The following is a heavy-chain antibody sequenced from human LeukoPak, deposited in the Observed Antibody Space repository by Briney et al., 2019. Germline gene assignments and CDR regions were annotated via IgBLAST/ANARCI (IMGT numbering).Heavy chain of an antibody. Sequence: GASVKVSCKASGYTFTGYYMHWVRQAPGQGLEWMGWINPNSGGTNYAQKFQGRVTMTRDTSISTAYMEPSRLRSDDTAVYYCARDPAKYCSSTSCFDYYYYVWTSGAKGPRSPSP. D-gene: IGHD2-2*01. V-gene: IGHV1-2*02. CDR1: GYTFTGYY. J-gene: IGHJ6*02. CDR3: ARDPAKYCSSTSCFDYYYYVWTS. CDR2: INPNSGGT.